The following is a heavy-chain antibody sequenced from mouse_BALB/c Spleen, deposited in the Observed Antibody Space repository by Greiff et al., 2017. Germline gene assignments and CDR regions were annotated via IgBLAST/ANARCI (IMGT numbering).Heavy chain of an antibody. J-gene: IGHJ4*01. V-gene: IGHV5-17*02. CDR3: ARWPNWDYAMDY. D-gene: IGHD4-1*01. Sequence: DVHLVESGGGLVQPGGSRKLSCAASGFTFSSFGMHWVRQAPEKGLEWVAYISSGSSTIYYADTVKGRFTISRDNPKNTLFLQMTSLRSEDTAMYYCARWPNWDYAMDYWGQGTSVTVSS. CDR2: ISSGSSTI. CDR1: GFTFSSFG.